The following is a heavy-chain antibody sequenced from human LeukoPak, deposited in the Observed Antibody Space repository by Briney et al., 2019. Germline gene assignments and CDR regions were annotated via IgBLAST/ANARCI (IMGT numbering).Heavy chain of an antibody. D-gene: IGHD3-3*01. CDR3: ARSPRYYDFWSGYYYYYYYYMDV. V-gene: IGHV4-59*11. CDR2: IYYSGST. J-gene: IGHJ6*03. Sequence: SETLSLTCTVSGGSISSHYWSWIRQPPGKGLEWIGYIYYSGSTNYNPSLKSRVTISVDTSKNQFSLKLGSVTAADTAVYYCARSPRYYDFWSGYYYYYYYYMDVWGKGTTVTVSS. CDR1: GGSISSHY.